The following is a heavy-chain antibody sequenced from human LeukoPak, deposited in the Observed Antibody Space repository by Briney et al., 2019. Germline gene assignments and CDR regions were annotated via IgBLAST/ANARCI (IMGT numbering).Heavy chain of an antibody. Sequence: PSETLSLTCTVSGGSISSDNYNWGRIRQPPGKGLEWIGSSHYSGSTYYNPSLKSRVTKSVDTSKNQFSLKLSSVTAADTAVFYCARHRYCNNSRCYSGGHSWFDPWGQGTLVTVSS. D-gene: IGHD2-2*02. CDR1: GGSISSDNYN. CDR3: ARHRYCNNSRCYSGGHSWFDP. CDR2: SHYSGST. J-gene: IGHJ5*02. V-gene: IGHV4-39*01.